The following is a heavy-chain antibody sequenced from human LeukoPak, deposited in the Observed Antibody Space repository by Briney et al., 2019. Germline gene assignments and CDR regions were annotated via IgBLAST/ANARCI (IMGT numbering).Heavy chain of an antibody. CDR2: ILSDSGTTI. J-gene: IGHJ3*01. CDR3: VRGTSHPV. Sequence: GGSLRLSCAASGFTFSSYTMNWVRQAPGAGLEWISSILSDSGTTIHYADSVRGRFTISRDNAKNSLLLQMNSLSVEDTAVYYCVRGTSHPVWGQGTTVTVSS. CDR1: GFTFSSYT. D-gene: IGHD1-14*01. V-gene: IGHV3-48*04.